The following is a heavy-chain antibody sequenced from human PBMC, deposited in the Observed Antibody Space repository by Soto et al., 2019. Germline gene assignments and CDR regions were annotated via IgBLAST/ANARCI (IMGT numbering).Heavy chain of an antibody. Sequence: QVHLQESGPGLVKPSGTLSLTCAVSGGSISSTNWWTWVRQPPGKGLDWIGEIYHSGSANYTPSLKSRVTISVDKSNNQFSLRLNSVTAADTAVYYCARGGTGSIDYWGQGTLVTVSS. D-gene: IGHD1-26*01. V-gene: IGHV4-4*02. J-gene: IGHJ4*02. CDR1: GGSISSTNW. CDR2: IYHSGSA. CDR3: ARGGTGSIDY.